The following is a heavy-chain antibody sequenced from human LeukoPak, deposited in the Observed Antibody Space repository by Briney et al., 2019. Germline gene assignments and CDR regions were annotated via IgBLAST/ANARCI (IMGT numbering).Heavy chain of an antibody. CDR2: ISDSGDGA. V-gene: IGHV3-23*01. CDR3: AKANYYDGSGYLD. Sequence: PGGSLRLSCAASGFTFGNYVMSWVRQAPGKGLKWVSSISDSGDGAYYADSVKGRFTISRDNSKNTLYLQMNSLRAEDTAVYYCAKANYYDGSGYLDWGQGTLVTVSS. J-gene: IGHJ4*02. D-gene: IGHD3-22*01. CDR1: GFTFGNYV.